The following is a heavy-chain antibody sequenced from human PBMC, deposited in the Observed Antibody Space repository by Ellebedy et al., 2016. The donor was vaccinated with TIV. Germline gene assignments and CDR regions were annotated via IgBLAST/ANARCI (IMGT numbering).Heavy chain of an antibody. CDR2: INHSGST. CDR1: GGSFSGYY. CDR3: ARTAVANWNVVDYYYGMDV. Sequence: SQTLSLTCAVYGGSFSGYYWSWIRQPPGKGLEWIGEINHSGSTNYNPSLKSRVTISVDTSENQFSLKLSSVTAADTAVYYCARTAVANWNVVDYYYGMDVWGQGTTVTVSS. V-gene: IGHV4-34*01. J-gene: IGHJ6*02. D-gene: IGHD1-1*01.